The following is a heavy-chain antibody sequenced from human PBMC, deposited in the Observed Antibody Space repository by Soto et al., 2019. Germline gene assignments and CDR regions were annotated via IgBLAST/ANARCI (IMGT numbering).Heavy chain of an antibody. CDR2: ISSSSSYI. D-gene: IGHD3-3*01. Sequence: GGSLRLSCAASGFTFSSYSMNWVRQAPGKGLEWVSSISSSSSYIYYADSVKGRFTISRDNAKNSLYLQMNSLRAEDTAVYYCAVNDFWSGYQYDYWGQGTLVTVSS. CDR3: AVNDFWSGYQYDY. V-gene: IGHV3-21*01. J-gene: IGHJ4*02. CDR1: GFTFSSYS.